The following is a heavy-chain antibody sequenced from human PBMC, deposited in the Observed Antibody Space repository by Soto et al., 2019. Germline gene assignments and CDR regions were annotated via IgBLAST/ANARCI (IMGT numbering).Heavy chain of an antibody. D-gene: IGHD1-26*01. CDR3: ARSEATGLDY. J-gene: IGHJ4*02. V-gene: IGHV4-4*02. CDR2: AHHSGRT. CDR1: GGSMTSSNW. Sequence: PSETLSLTCTVSGGSMTSSNWWNWVRQSPGKGLEWIGEAHHSGRTNYNPSLKSRVTISVDKSKSHFSLKLSSVTAADTAVYYCARSEATGLDYWGQGTLVTVSS.